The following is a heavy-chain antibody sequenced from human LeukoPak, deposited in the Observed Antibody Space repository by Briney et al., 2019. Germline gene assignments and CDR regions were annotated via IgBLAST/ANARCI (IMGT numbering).Heavy chain of an antibody. J-gene: IGHJ3*02. CDR1: GLIFSSYW. D-gene: IGHD1-1*01. CDR3: ARGMVGTTGTTGAFDI. Sequence: PGGSLRLSCTGSGLIFSSYWMAWVRQAPGKGLEWVANIKQDGSQFNYMDSVKGRFTISRDNSKNTLYLQMNSLRAEDTAVYYCARGMVGTTGTTGAFDIWGQGTMVTVSS. V-gene: IGHV3-7*01. CDR2: IKQDGSQF.